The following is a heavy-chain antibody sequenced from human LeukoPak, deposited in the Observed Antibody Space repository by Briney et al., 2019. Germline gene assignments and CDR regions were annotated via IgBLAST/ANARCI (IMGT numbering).Heavy chain of an antibody. D-gene: IGHD3-10*01. CDR1: GFTFGDYA. V-gene: IGHV3-49*04. Sequence: GSLRLSCKASGFTFGDYAMSWVRQAPGKGLEWVGFIISKAYGGTTEYAASVKDRFTISRDDSKSIAYLQMNSLKTEDTAVYYCTRVLWFGESNYFDYWGQGTLVTVSS. J-gene: IGHJ4*02. CDR3: TRVLWFGESNYFDY. CDR2: IISKAYGGTT.